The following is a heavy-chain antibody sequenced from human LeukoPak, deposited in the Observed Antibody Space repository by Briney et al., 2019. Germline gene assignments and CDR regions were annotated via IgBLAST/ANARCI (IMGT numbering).Heavy chain of an antibody. CDR3: ARGRARKYYYDSSGSPNWFDP. D-gene: IGHD3-22*01. CDR2: ISSSSSTI. CDR1: GFTFSSYA. Sequence: PGGSLRLSCAASGFTFSSYAMSWVRQAPGKGLEWVSYISSSSSTIYYADSVKGRFTISRDNAKNSLYLQMNSLRAEDTAVYYCARGRARKYYYDSSGSPNWFDPWGQGTLVTVSS. J-gene: IGHJ5*02. V-gene: IGHV3-48*01.